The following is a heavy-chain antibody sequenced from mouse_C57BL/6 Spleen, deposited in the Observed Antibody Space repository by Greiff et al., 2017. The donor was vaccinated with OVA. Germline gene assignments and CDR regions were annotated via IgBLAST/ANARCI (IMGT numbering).Heavy chain of an antibody. CDR2: ISDGGSYT. V-gene: IGHV5-4*01. J-gene: IGHJ2*01. CDR1: GFTFSSYA. Sequence: EVQRVESGGGLVKPGGSLKLSCAASGFTFSSYAMSWVRQTPEKRLEWVATISDGGSYTYYPDNVKGRFTISRDNAKNNLYLPMCHLHSEDTALSSCASVTSDYDGFDYWGPGTTLTVSS. D-gene: IGHD2-4*01. CDR3: ASVTSDYDGFDY.